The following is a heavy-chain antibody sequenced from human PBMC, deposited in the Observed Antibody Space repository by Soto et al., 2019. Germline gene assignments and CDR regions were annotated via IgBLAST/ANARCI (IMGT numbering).Heavy chain of an antibody. V-gene: IGHV1-69*12. CDR2: IIPIFGTA. Sequence: QVQLVQSGAEVKKPGSSVKVSCKASGGTFSSYAISWVRQAPGQGLEWMGGIIPIFGTANYAQKFQGRVTSTADESTSTAYMELSSLRSEDTAVYYCATRGGQEWELHYAFDIWGQGTMVTVSS. J-gene: IGHJ3*02. CDR1: GGTFSSYA. D-gene: IGHD1-26*01. CDR3: ATRGGQEWELHYAFDI.